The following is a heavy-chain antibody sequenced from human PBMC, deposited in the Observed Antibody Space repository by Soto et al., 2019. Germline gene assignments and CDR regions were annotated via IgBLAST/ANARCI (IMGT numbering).Heavy chain of an antibody. CDR1: GFTFSSDA. CDR2: ISGSGGTT. J-gene: IGHJ4*02. D-gene: IGHD3-16*02. CDR3: AKDRSYSYGHGLDY. V-gene: IGHV3-23*01. Sequence: EVQLLESGGGLVQPGGSLRVSCAASGFTFSSDAMSWVRQAPGKGLEWVSAISGSGGTTYYADSVKGRFTISRDNSKNTMYLQMRGLRADDTAVYYCAKDRSYSYGHGLDYWGQGTLVTVSS.